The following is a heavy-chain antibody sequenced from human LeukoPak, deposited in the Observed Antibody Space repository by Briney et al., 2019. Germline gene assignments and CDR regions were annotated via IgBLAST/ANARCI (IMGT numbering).Heavy chain of an antibody. CDR2: ISWNSGSI. V-gene: IGHV3-9*01. J-gene: IGHJ3*02. CDR3: ARCISPHYYGSGSYPLDDAFDI. D-gene: IGHD3-10*01. CDR1: XTFXXXX. Sequence: XTFXXXXMHWVRXAPGKGLEWVSGISWNSGSIGYSDSVKGRFTISRDNAKNSLYLQMNSLRAEDTALYYCARCISPHYYGSGSYPLDDAFDIWGQGTMVTVSS.